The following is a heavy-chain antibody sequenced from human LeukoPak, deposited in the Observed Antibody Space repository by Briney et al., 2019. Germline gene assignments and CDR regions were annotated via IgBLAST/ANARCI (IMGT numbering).Heavy chain of an antibody. D-gene: IGHD6-19*01. CDR1: GYTFTSYG. CDR3: ARDRIYGWYPSWRFDP. V-gene: IGHV1-18*01. Sequence: ASVKVSCKASGYTFTSYGISWVRQAPGQGLEWMGWISACNGNTNYAQKLQGRVTMTTDTSTSTAYMELRSLRSDDTAVYYCARDRIYGWYPSWRFDPWGQGTLVTVSS. J-gene: IGHJ5*02. CDR2: ISACNGNT.